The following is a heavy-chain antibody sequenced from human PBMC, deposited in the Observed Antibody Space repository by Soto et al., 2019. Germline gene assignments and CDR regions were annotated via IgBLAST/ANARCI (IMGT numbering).Heavy chain of an antibody. J-gene: IGHJ4*02. D-gene: IGHD5-18*01. Sequence: QVQLVQSGXXXXXXESSVKVSCKAPGGTFSTYAISWVRQAPGQGLEWMGGIIPMFGTANYAQRFQDRVTITADESTNTVYMELSSLRSEDTAVYFCASGIQLWLRRINNGYSGWGQGTLVTVSS. CDR2: IIPMFGTA. CDR3: ASGIQLWLRRINNGYSG. V-gene: IGHV1-69*12. CDR1: GGTFSTYA.